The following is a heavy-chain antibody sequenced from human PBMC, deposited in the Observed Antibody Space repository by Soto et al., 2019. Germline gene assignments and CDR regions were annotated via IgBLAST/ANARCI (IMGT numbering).Heavy chain of an antibody. CDR3: TMGGNYFSSDS. J-gene: IGHJ4*02. V-gene: IGHV3-23*01. CDR2: ITGSGGTT. CDR1: GFTFSNYA. Sequence: EVQLWESGGGLVQPGGSLRLSCAASGFTFSNYAMTWVRQAPGKVLEWVSTITGSGGTTYYPDSVKGRFTISRDNSKNTLDLQMNNLRAEDSAIFYCTMGGNYFSSDSWGQGTLVSVSS. D-gene: IGHD3-10*01.